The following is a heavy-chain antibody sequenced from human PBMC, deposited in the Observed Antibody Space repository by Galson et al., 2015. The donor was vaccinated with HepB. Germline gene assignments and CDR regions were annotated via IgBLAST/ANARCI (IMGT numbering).Heavy chain of an antibody. J-gene: IGHJ5*02. CDR2: ISYDGSNK. D-gene: IGHD3-22*01. CDR1: GFTFSSYA. V-gene: IGHV3-30*04. CDR3: ARDSNYDSSGYYYEEGWFDP. Sequence: SLRLSCAASGFTFSSYAMHWVRQAPGKGLEWVAVISYDGSNKYYADSVKGRFTISRDNSKNTLYLQMNSLRAEDTAVYYCARDSNYDSSGYYYEEGWFDPWGQGTLVTVSS.